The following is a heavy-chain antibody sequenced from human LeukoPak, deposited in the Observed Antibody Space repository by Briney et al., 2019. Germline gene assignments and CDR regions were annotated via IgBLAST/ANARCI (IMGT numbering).Heavy chain of an antibody. Sequence: GGSLRLSCAASGFTFSSYWMHWVRQAPGKGLVWVSRINTDGSSTSYADSVKGRFTISRDNAKNTLYLQMNSLRAEDTAVYYCARVTQLWAYYFDYWGQGTLVTVSS. CDR2: INTDGSST. D-gene: IGHD5-18*01. CDR1: GFTFSSYW. CDR3: ARVTQLWAYYFDY. J-gene: IGHJ4*02. V-gene: IGHV3-74*01.